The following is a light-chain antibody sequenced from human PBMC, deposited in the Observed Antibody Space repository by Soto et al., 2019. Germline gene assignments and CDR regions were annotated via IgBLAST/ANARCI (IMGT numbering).Light chain of an antibody. J-gene: IGKJ2*01. V-gene: IGKV4-1*01. CDR1: QSVLYSSNNKNY. CDR3: QQYYSSPPT. CDR2: WVS. Sequence: DIVMTQSPDSLAVSLGERATINCKSSQSVLYSSNNKNYLAWYQQKPGQPPKLLIYWVSTRESGVPDRLSGSGSGTDFTLTISSLQAEDVAVYYCQQYYSSPPTFGQGNKLEIK.